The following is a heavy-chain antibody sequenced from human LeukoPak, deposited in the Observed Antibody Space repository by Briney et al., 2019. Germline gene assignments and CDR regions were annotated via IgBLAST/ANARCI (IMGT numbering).Heavy chain of an antibody. CDR1: GFTFSSYA. CDR3: AKLGYGQGMYWFDP. D-gene: IGHD3-10*01. Sequence: GGSLRLSCAASGFTFSSYAMSWVRQAPGKGLEWVSAISGSGGSTYYAASVKGRFTISRDNSKNTLYLQMNSLRAEDTAVYYCAKLGYGQGMYWFDPWGQGTLVTVSS. V-gene: IGHV3-23*01. J-gene: IGHJ5*02. CDR2: ISGSGGST.